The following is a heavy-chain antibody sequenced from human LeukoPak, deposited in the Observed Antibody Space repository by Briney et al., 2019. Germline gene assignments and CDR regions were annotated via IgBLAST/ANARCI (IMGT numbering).Heavy chain of an antibody. D-gene: IGHD3-22*01. CDR2: ISSSSSYI. CDR1: GFTFSSYS. J-gene: IGHJ3*02. V-gene: IGHV3-21*01. CDR3: ARDLSPPLEYYDSSAGDAFDI. Sequence: PGGSLRLSCAASGFTFSSYSMNWVRQAPGKGLEWVSSISSSSSYIYYADSVKGRFTISRDNSKNTLYLQMNSLRAEDTAVYYCARDLSPPLEYYDSSAGDAFDIWGQGTMVTVSS.